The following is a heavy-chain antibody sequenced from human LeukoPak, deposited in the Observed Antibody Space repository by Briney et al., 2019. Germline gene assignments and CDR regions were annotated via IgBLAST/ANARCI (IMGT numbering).Heavy chain of an antibody. V-gene: IGHV4-31*02. CDR2: IYYSGTT. CDR3: ARSAYDSSGYYPATTFRYFDL. CDR1: GGSINSGGYY. D-gene: IGHD3-22*01. J-gene: IGHJ2*01. Sequence: SETLSLTCTVSGGSINSGGYYWSWIRQHPGKGPEWIAYIYYSGTTYYNPSLKSRFIITIDTSKNQFSLKLSSVTAADMAVYYCARSAYDSSGYYPATTFRYFDLWGRGTLVTVSS.